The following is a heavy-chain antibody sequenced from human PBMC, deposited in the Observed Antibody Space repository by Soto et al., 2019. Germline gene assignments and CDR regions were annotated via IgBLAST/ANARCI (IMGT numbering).Heavy chain of an antibody. Sequence: QVQLQQWGAGLLKPSETLSLTCAVYGGSFSGYYWSWIRQPPGKGLEWIGEINHSGSTNYNPSLKRRVTISVDTCKNQFSLKLSSVTAVDTVVYYCARGRGDSGYDFFDYWGQGTLVTVSS. CDR1: GGSFSGYY. J-gene: IGHJ4*02. V-gene: IGHV4-34*01. CDR2: INHSGST. D-gene: IGHD5-12*01. CDR3: ARGRGDSGYDFFDY.